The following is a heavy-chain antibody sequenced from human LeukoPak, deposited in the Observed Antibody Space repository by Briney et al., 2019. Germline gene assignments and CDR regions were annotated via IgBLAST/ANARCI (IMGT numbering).Heavy chain of an antibody. CDR3: ARGNGVVNFDY. CDR2: IYYSGST. Sequence: SETLSLTCAVYGGSFSGYYWSWIRQPPGKGLEWIGYIYYSGSTNYNPSLKSRVTISVDTSKNQFSLKLSSVTAADTAVYYCARGNGVVNFDYWGQGTLVTVSS. J-gene: IGHJ4*02. CDR1: GGSFSGYY. V-gene: IGHV4-59*01. D-gene: IGHD3-3*01.